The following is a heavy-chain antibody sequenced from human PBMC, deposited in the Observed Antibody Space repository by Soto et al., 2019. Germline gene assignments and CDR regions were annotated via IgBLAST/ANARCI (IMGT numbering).Heavy chain of an antibody. V-gene: IGHV3-23*01. CDR1: GFTFSSYA. CDR3: ASNRAGF. CDR2: ISGGGGGT. J-gene: IGHJ3*01. Sequence: EVQLLESGGGLAQPGGSLRLSCAASGFTFSSYALNWVRQAPGKGLEWVSGISGGGGGTNYADSVNGRFTISRDNSKNTLDLEMNNVRAEDTAVYYCASNRAGFWGQGTLVTVSS. D-gene: IGHD4-4*01.